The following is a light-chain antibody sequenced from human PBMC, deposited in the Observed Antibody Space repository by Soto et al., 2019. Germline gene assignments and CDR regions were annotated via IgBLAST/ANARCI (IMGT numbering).Light chain of an antibody. CDR3: QKRSNWPPIT. Sequence: EFVLTQSPATLSLSPGERATLSCRASQSVSSYLAWYQQKPGQAPRLLIYDTSNRATGVPARFSGSGSGTDFTLTISRLEPEDFAVYYCQKRSNWPPITFGQGTRLEIK. CDR2: DTS. V-gene: IGKV3-11*01. CDR1: QSVSSY. J-gene: IGKJ5*01.